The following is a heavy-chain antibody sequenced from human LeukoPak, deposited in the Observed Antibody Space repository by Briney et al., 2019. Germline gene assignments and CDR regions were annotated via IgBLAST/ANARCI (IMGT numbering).Heavy chain of an antibody. V-gene: IGHV4-30-2*01. CDR1: GGSISSGGYY. Sequence: SQTLSLTCTVSGGSISSGGYYWSWIRQPPGKGLEWIGYIYHSGSTYYNPSLKSRVTISVDRSKNQFSLKLSSVTAADTAVYYCARAGLSIAAAGTNAFDIWGQGTMVTASS. D-gene: IGHD6-13*01. CDR3: ARAGLSIAAAGTNAFDI. J-gene: IGHJ3*02. CDR2: IYHSGST.